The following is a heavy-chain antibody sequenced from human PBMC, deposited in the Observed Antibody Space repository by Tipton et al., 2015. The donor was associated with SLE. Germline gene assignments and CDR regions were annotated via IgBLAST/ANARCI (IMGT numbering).Heavy chain of an antibody. Sequence: SLRLSCEASGLTFINYGMQWVRQAPGKGLEWVAVIWYDGTNRYYADSVKGRFTISRDNSKNTLYLQMNSLRAEDTAVYYCASQLTFREGFDYWGQGTLVTVSS. J-gene: IGHJ4*02. CDR2: IWYDGTNR. CDR3: ASQLTFREGFDY. V-gene: IGHV3-33*01. CDR1: GLTFINYG. D-gene: IGHD2/OR15-2a*01.